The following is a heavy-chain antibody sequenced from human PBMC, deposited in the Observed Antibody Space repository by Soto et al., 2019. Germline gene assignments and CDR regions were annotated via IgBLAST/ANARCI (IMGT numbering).Heavy chain of an antibody. CDR2: ISGSGGST. J-gene: IGHJ6*02. D-gene: IGHD4-17*01. V-gene: IGHV3-23*01. CDR1: GFTFSSYA. CDR3: AKDLEARVTTPRGYYGMDV. Sequence: PGGSLRLSCAASGFTFSSYAMSWVRQAPGKGLEWVSAISGSGGSTYYADSVKGRFTISRDNSKNTLYLQMNSLRAEDTAVYYCAKDLEARVTTPRGYYGMDVWGQGTTVTVSS.